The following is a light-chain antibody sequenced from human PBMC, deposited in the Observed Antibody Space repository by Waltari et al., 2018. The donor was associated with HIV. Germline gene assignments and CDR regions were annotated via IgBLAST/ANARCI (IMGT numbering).Light chain of an antibody. CDR1: SSNIGSHF. CDR2: QSH. V-gene: IGLV1-47*01. Sequence: QSVLTQPPSTSAPPGQRVTILGSGASSNIGSHFVPWSQQVPGATPKLLLYQSHRRPSGVPDRFSGSESGTSASLAINGLRSEDEAVYYCAAWDNYLNAWVFGGGTKVTVL. J-gene: IGLJ3*02. CDR3: AAWDNYLNAWV.